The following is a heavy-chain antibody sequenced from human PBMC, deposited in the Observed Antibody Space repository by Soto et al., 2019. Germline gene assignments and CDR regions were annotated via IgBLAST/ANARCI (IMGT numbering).Heavy chain of an antibody. J-gene: IGHJ5*02. CDR3: ARVARGHYGANQGGWFDP. D-gene: IGHD4-17*01. CDR1: GGSISSYY. CDR2: IYYSGST. Sequence: SETLSLTCTVSGGSISSYYWSWIRQPPGKGLEWIGYIYYSGSTNYNPSLKSRVTISVDTSKNQFSLKLSSVTAADTAVYYCARVARGHYGANQGGWFDPWGQGTLVTVSS. V-gene: IGHV4-59*01.